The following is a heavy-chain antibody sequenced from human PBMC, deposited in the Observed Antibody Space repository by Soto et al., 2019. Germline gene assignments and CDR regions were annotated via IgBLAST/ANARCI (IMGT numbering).Heavy chain of an antibody. D-gene: IGHD2-2*01. CDR1: GYTFTSYY. V-gene: IGHV1-46*01. Sequence: ASVKVSCKASGYTFTSYYMHWVRQAPGQGLEWMGIINPSGGSTSYAQKFQGRVTMTRDTSTSTVYMELSSLRSEDTAVYYCARDRPAATPRHYYYGMDVWGQGTTVTVSS. CDR3: ARDRPAATPRHYYYGMDV. CDR2: INPSGGST. J-gene: IGHJ6*02.